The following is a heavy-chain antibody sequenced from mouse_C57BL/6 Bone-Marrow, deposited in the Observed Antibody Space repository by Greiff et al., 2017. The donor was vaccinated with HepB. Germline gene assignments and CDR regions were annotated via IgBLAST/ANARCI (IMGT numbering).Heavy chain of an antibody. Sequence: QVQLQQPGAELVKPGASVKLSCKASGYTFTSYWMQWVKQRPGQGLEWIGEIDPSDSYTNYNQKFKGKATLTVDTSSSTAYMQLSSLTSEDSAVYYCARSNSRGSRGYWGQGTTLTVSS. J-gene: IGHJ2*01. CDR1: GYTFTSYW. CDR2: IDPSDSYT. CDR3: ARSNSRGSRGY. V-gene: IGHV1-50*01. D-gene: IGHD1-1*01.